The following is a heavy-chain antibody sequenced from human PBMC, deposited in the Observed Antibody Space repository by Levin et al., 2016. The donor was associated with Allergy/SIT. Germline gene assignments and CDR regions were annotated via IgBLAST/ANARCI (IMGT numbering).Heavy chain of an antibody. D-gene: IGHD6-19*01. V-gene: IGHV3-23*01. CDR3: AKEFQAVAGTDHFDY. CDR1: GFTFSNCA. Sequence: GESLKISCAASGFTFSNCAMSWVRQAPGKGLEWVSTISSSGAPTYYADSVKGRFTISRDNSKNTMYLQMNSLRAEDTAVYYCAKEFQAVAGTDHFDYWGQGTLVTVSS. J-gene: IGHJ4*02. CDR2: ISSSGAPT.